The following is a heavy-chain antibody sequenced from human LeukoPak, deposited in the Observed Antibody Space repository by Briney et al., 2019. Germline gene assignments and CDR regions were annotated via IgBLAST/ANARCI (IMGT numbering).Heavy chain of an antibody. J-gene: IGHJ4*02. CDR2: INHSGST. Sequence: SETLSLTCAVYGGSFSGYYWSWIRQPPGKGLEVIGEINHSGSTNYNPSLKSRVTISVDTSKNQFSLKLSSVTAADTAVYYCASWVYGSGSYYFDYWGQGTLVTVSS. V-gene: IGHV4-34*01. D-gene: IGHD3-10*01. CDR3: ASWVYGSGSYYFDY. CDR1: GGSFSGYY.